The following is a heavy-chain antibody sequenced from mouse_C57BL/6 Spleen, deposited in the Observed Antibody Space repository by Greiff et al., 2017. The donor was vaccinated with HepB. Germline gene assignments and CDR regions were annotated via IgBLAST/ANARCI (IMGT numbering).Heavy chain of an antibody. Sequence: EVQLVESGGGLVKPGGSLKLSCAASGFTFSSYAMSWVRQTPEKRLEWVATISDGGSYTYYPDNVKGRFTISRDNAKNNLYLQMSHLKSEDTAMYYCAREFITTGGRYFDVWGTGTTVTVSS. CDR3: AREFITTGGRYFDV. CDR1: GFTFSSYA. V-gene: IGHV5-4*01. CDR2: ISDGGSYT. D-gene: IGHD1-1*01. J-gene: IGHJ1*03.